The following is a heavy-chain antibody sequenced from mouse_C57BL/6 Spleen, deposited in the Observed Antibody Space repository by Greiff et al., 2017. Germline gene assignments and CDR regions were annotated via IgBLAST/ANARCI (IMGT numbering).Heavy chain of an antibody. V-gene: IGHV14-3*01. Sequence: VQLQQSVAELVRPGASVKLSCTASGYNFKNTYMHWVKQRPEQGLEWIGRIDPANGNTKYAPKFKGKATITADTSSNTAYLQLSSLTSEDTAVYYCARSDRRPCFDYWGQGTTLTVSS. CDR2: IDPANGNT. J-gene: IGHJ2*01. CDR3: ARSDRRPCFDY. CDR1: GYNFKNTY.